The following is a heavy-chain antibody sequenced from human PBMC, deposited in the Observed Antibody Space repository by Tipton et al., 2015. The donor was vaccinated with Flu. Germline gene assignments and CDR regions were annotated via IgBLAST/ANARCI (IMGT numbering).Heavy chain of an antibody. Sequence: QSGAEVKKPGASVKVSCKASGYTFILNTINWVRQAPGQGLEWMGSINTYTGHTNHAQKLQARLTLTTDTSTSTAYMDLRSLTSGDTAVYYCARPGGPAAINPFSYFDYWGQGTLVTVSS. CDR2: INTYTGHT. D-gene: IGHD2-2*01. CDR1: GYTFILNT. J-gene: IGHJ4*02. CDR3: ARPGGPAAINPFSYFDY. V-gene: IGHV1-18*04.